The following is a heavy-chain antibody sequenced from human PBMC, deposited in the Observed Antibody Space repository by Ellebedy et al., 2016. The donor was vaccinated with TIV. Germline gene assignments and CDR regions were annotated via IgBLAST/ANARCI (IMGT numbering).Heavy chain of an antibody. J-gene: IGHJ6*02. D-gene: IGHD2-2*01. CDR2: IYGGGTI. CDR3: ARPTVPATICGACGMDV. V-gene: IGHV3-53*01. Sequence: PGGSLRLSCAASGFTVRSNLMTWVRQAPGKGLEWVSVIYGGGTIRYADSVKGRFTISRDNSKNTVDLQMNSLIAEATAVYYCARPTVPATICGACGMDVWGQGTTVIVSS. CDR1: GFTVRSNL.